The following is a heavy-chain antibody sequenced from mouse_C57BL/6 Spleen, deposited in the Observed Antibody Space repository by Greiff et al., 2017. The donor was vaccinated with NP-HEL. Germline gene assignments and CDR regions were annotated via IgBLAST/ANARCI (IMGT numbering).Heavy chain of an antibody. V-gene: IGHV1-50*01. Sequence: QVQLKESGAELVKPGASVKLSCKASGYTFTSYWMQWVKQRPGQGLEWIGEIDPSDSYTNYNQKFKGKATLTVDTSSSTAYMQLSSLTSEDSAVYYCARREPGKATVDDYWGQGTTLTVSS. J-gene: IGHJ2*01. CDR1: GYTFTSYW. D-gene: IGHD1-1*01. CDR2: IDPSDSYT. CDR3: ARREPGKATVDDY.